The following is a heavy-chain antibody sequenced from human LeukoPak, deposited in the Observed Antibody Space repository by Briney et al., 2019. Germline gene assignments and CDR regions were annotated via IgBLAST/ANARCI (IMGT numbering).Heavy chain of an antibody. D-gene: IGHD1-26*01. CDR2: INHSGST. Sequence: PSETLSLTCAVYSRSFSGYYWSWIRHPPGEALEWIGEINHSGSTNSNPSLKSRLTISVDTPKNQFSLKLSSVTAADMAVYYCARVGIVGAIFDYWGQGTLVTVSS. CDR3: ARVGIVGAIFDY. J-gene: IGHJ4*02. V-gene: IGHV4-34*01. CDR1: SRSFSGYY.